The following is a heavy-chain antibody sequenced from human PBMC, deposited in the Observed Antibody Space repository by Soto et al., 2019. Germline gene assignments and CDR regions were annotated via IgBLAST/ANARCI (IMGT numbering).Heavy chain of an antibody. J-gene: IGHJ4*02. V-gene: IGHV4-39*01. D-gene: IGHD1-26*01. CDR2: IYYSGST. CDR3: ASGEWELLPGDY. CDR1: VGSIISSSYY. Sequence: PSETLSLTCTVSVGSIISSSYYWGWIRQPPGKGLEWIGSIYYSGSTYYNPSLKSRVTISVDTSKNQFSLKLSSVTAADTAVYYCASGEWELLPGDYWGQGTLVTVSS.